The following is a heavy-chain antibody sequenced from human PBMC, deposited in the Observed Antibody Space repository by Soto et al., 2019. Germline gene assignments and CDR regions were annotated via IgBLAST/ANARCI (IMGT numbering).Heavy chain of an antibody. D-gene: IGHD3-22*01. CDR2: IYPGDSDT. CDR3: ARQYYYDSSGYPAFDY. J-gene: IGHJ4*02. V-gene: IGHV5-51*01. CDR1: GYSFTIYC. Sequence: PGESLKISGKGSGYSFTIYCIGWVLQMPGKGLEWMGIIYPGDSDTRYSPSFQGQVTISADKSISTAYLQWSSLKASDTAMYYCARQYYYDSSGYPAFDYWGQGTLVTVSS.